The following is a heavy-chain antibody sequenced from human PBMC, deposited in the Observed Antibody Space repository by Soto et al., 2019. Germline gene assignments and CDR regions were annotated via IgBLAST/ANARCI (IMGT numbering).Heavy chain of an antibody. CDR2: ISYDGSNK. CDR3: ARQWIQLWLYYYYYGMDV. CDR1: GFTFSSYA. D-gene: IGHD5-18*01. V-gene: IGHV3-30-3*01. J-gene: IGHJ6*02. Sequence: PGGSLRLSCAASGFTFSSYAMHWVRQAPGKGLEWVAVISYDGSNKYYADSVKGRFTISRDNSKNTLYLQMNSLRAEDTAVYYCARQWIQLWLYYYYYGMDVWGQGTTVTVSS.